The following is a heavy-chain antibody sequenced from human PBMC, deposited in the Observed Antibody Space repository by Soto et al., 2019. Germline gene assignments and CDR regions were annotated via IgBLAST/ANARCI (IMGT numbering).Heavy chain of an antibody. Sequence: KPSETLSLTCAFYGGSFDDFYWSWVRQSPGKGLEWVGEISHDGGTNYSPSLASRVSISVDTSKNQFSLHLRSVTAADTGLYYCARGQLVWYGDLTPYHRDMDVWRQVTTVTVSS. CDR2: ISHDGGT. CDR1: GGSFDDFY. J-gene: IGHJ6*02. V-gene: IGHV4-34*01. D-gene: IGHD3-10*01. CDR3: ARGQLVWYGDLTPYHRDMDV.